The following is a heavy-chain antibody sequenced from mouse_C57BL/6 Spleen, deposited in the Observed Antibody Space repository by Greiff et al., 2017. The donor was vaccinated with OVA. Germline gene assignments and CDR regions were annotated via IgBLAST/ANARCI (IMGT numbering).Heavy chain of an antibody. Sequence: QVQLQQPGAELVKPGASVKLSCKASGYTFTSYWMHWVKQRPGQGLEWIGMIHPNSGSTNYNEKFKSKATLTVDKSSSTAYMQLSSLTSEDSAVYYCARRDGSRGFAYWGQGTLVTVSA. CDR3: ARRDGSRGFAY. CDR1: GYTFTSYW. J-gene: IGHJ3*01. V-gene: IGHV1-64*01. D-gene: IGHD1-1*01. CDR2: IHPNSGST.